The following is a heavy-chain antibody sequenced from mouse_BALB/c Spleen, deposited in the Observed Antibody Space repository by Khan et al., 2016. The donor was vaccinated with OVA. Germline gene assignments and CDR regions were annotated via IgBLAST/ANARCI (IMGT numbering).Heavy chain of an antibody. D-gene: IGHD2-10*01. CDR2: ISSDGST. V-gene: IGHV2-6-1*01. J-gene: IGHJ4*01. Sequence: QMQLEESGPGLAAPSQSLSITCTISGFSLTNYGVHWVRQPPGKGLEWLVVISSDGSTTYYSDLKSKLTITKDNSQSQVFLRVNSLQTDDTAIYFCARQPYYHYNIMDFWGQGTSVTVSS. CDR1: GFSLTNYG. CDR3: ARQPYYHYNIMDF.